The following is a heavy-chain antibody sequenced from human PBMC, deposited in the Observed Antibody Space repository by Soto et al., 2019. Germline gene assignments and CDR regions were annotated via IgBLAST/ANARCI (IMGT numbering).Heavy chain of an antibody. CDR1: GDSFRNYA. CDR2: LIPVFGTS. D-gene: IGHD6-19*01. J-gene: IGHJ6*02. CDR3: ARAVRMGFYGIDV. Sequence: QVQLVQSGAEVKKPGSSVIVSCRASGDSFRNYAVNWLRQAPGRGLEWMGGLIPVFGTSNYAEKFQGRLTITADESKSTAYMELSSLTSEDRAVYYCARAVRMGFYGIDVWGQGTTVSVSS. V-gene: IGHV1-69*01.